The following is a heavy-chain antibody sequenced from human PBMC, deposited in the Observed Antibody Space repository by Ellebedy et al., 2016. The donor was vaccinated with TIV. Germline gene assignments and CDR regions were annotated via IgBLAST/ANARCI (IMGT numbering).Heavy chain of an antibody. V-gene: IGHV1-3*01. CDR1: GYTFTSYS. Sequence: AASVKVSCKASGYTFTSYSIHWFRQAPGQKPEWMGWINGGNGNIEYSQKFQGRVTITRDTSASTANMELSGLRSEDTSVYYCARVWSRYTVGGKGLDVWGQGTTVIVSS. D-gene: IGHD3-16*02. J-gene: IGHJ6*02. CDR2: INGGNGNI. CDR3: ARVWSRYTVGGKGLDV.